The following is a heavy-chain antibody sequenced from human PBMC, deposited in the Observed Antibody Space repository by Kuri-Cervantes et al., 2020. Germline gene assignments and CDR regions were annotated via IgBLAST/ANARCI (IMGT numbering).Heavy chain of an antibody. Sequence: ASVKVSCKTSGYFFTGYYIHWVRLAPGQGLEWMGWINPNSGGTNYAQNFLGRVTMTRDTSIDTAYMELSRLTSDDTAVYYCAKDYSSSYSYYYMDVWGEGTTVTVSS. V-gene: IGHV1-2*02. D-gene: IGHD6-6*01. CDR3: AKDYSSSYSYYYMDV. J-gene: IGHJ6*03. CDR2: INPNSGGT. CDR1: GYFFTGYY.